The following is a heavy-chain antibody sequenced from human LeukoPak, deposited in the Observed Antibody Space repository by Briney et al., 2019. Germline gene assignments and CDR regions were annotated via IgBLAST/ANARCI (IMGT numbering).Heavy chain of an antibody. CDR1: GFTFSSYG. CDR3: AKDLGHYYGSGGFDY. Sequence: GGSPRLSCAASGFTFSSYGMHWVRQAPGKGREWVAFIRYEGSNKYYADSVKGRFTISRDNSKNTLYLQMNSLRAEDTAVYYCAKDLGHYYGSGGFDYWGQGTLVTVSS. D-gene: IGHD3-10*01. J-gene: IGHJ4*02. V-gene: IGHV3-30*02. CDR2: IRYEGSNK.